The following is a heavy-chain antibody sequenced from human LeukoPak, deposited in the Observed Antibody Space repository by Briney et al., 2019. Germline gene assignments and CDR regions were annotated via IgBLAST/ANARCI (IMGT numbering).Heavy chain of an antibody. CDR2: IYYSGST. J-gene: IGHJ3*02. CDR1: GGSISSYY. D-gene: IGHD6-13*01. V-gene: IGHV4-59*01. CDR3: ARLHSRQALDI. Sequence: SETLSLTCTVSGGSISSYYWSWIRQPPGKGLEWIGYIYYSGSTNYNPSLKSRGTISVDTSTKQFSLKLSSVTAADTAVYYCARLHSRQALDIWGQGTMVTVSS.